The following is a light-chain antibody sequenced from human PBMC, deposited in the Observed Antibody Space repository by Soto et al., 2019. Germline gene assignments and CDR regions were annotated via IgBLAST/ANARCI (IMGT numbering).Light chain of an antibody. CDR2: EVT. CDR3: CSYAGRASVI. J-gene: IGLJ2*01. Sequence: QSALTQPASVSGSPGQSITIPCTGTSGDIGNYNLISWYQHHPGKAPKVIIFEVTKRPSDISGRFSASKSGNTASLTISGLLAEDEADYYCCSYAGRASVIFGGGTQLTVL. CDR1: SGDIGNYNL. V-gene: IGLV2-23*02.